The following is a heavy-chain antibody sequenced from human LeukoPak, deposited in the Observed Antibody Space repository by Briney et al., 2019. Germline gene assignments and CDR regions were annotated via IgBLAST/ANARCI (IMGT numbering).Heavy chain of an antibody. Sequence: GGSLRPSCAASGFTVSSNYMSWVRQAPGKGLEWVSVIYSSGSTYYADSVKGRFTISRDNSKNTLYLQMNSLRAEDTAVYYCAREMALGYFDYWGQGTLVTVSS. D-gene: IGHD5-24*01. CDR2: IYSSGST. CDR3: AREMALGYFDY. V-gene: IGHV3-53*01. CDR1: GFTVSSNY. J-gene: IGHJ4*02.